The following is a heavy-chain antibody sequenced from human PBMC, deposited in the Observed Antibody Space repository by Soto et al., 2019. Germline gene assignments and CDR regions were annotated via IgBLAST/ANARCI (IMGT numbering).Heavy chain of an antibody. CDR3: ARGITLSQGMDV. V-gene: IGHV4-30-4*01. Sequence: SETLSLTCTVSGGSISSGDYYWSWIRQPPGKGLEWIGYIYYSGSTYYNPSLKSRVTISVDTSKNQFSLKLSSVTAADTAVYYCARGITLSQGMDVWGQGTTVTVSS. J-gene: IGHJ6*02. CDR2: IYYSGST. D-gene: IGHD3-10*01. CDR1: GGSISSGDYY.